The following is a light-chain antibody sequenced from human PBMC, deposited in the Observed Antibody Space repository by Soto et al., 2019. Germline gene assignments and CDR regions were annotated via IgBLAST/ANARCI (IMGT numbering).Light chain of an antibody. Sequence: DIQMTQSPSSLSASVGDRVTITCQASQDISDYLNWYQQKQGKAPKLLIYGASNLETGVPSRFSGSGSGTDFTFTISSLQPEDVASYYCQQYDTLRLTFGGVTKVEI. J-gene: IGKJ4*01. CDR2: GAS. CDR1: QDISDY. CDR3: QQYDTLRLT. V-gene: IGKV1-33*01.